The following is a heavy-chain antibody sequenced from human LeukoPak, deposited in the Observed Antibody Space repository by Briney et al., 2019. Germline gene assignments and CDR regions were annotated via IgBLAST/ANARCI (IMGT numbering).Heavy chain of an antibody. CDR2: ISGSGGYT. Sequence: PGGSLRLSCAASAFTFSNYTMTWVRQAPGKGLEWVSSISGSGGYTYYSDSVKGRFTISRDNAKNSLFLQMNSLRAEDTAVYYCATQGEHSYDSNRSGYFQHWGQGTLVTVSS. J-gene: IGHJ1*01. CDR1: AFTFSNYT. V-gene: IGHV3-21*01. CDR3: ATQGEHSYDSNRSGYFQH. D-gene: IGHD3-22*01.